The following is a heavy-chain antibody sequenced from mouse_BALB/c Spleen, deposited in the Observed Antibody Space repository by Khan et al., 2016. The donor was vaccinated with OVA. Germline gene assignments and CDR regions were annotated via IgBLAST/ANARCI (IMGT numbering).Heavy chain of an antibody. CDR3: ARWGLRWDFDD. Sequence: QVQLQQSGAELAKPGASVKMSCKASGYTFINYWILWVKQRPGQGLEWIGYINPSTGYTEYNQNFKDKATLTADKSSSTAYMQLSSLTSEDSAVYDCARWGLRWDFDDWGQGTTLTVSS. CDR2: INPSTGYT. J-gene: IGHJ2*01. V-gene: IGHV1-7*01. CDR1: GYTFINYW. D-gene: IGHD1-1*01.